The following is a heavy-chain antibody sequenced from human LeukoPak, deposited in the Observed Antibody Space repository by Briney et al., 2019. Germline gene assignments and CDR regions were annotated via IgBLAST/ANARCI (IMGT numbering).Heavy chain of an antibody. V-gene: IGHV1-69*13. J-gene: IGHJ4*02. Sequence: GASVKVSCKASGGTFSSYAISWVRQAPGQGLERMGGIIPIFGTANYAQKFQGRVTITADESTSTAYMELSSLRSEDTAVYYCARDNTGTTADYWGQGTLVTVSS. CDR1: GGTFSSYA. CDR2: IIPIFGTA. CDR3: ARDNTGTTADY. D-gene: IGHD1-1*01.